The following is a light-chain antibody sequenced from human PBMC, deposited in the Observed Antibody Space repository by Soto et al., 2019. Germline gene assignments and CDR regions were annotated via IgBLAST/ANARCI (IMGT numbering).Light chain of an antibody. J-gene: IGLJ1*01. CDR2: GNS. CDR3: QSYDCRPSSYV. V-gene: IGLV1-40*01. CDR1: SSNIGAGYD. Sequence: QSVLTQPPSVSGAPGQRGTISCTGSSSNIGAGYDVHWYQQLPGTAPKLLSYGNSNRPSGVPDRFSGSKSATSASLAITGLRAEVEAHYCCQSYDCRPSSYVFGTGTSFTVL.